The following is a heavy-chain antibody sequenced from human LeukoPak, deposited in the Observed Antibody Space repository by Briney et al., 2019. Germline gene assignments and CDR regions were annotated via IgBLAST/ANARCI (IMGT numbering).Heavy chain of an antibody. Sequence: PGRSLRLSCAASGFTFSSYGMHWVRQAAGKGLEWVAFIWYDGSNEYCADSVKDRFTISRDNSRNTLYLQMNSLRAEDTAVYYCVRDKTRLDVWGQGTTVTVSS. CDR1: GFTFSSYG. D-gene: IGHD3-16*01. CDR2: IWYDGSNE. CDR3: VRDKTRLDV. J-gene: IGHJ6*02. V-gene: IGHV3-33*01.